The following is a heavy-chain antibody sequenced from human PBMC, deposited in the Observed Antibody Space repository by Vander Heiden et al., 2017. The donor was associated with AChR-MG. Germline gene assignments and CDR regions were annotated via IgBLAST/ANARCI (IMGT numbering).Heavy chain of an antibody. D-gene: IGHD6-13*01. V-gene: IGHV3-23*01. CDR1: GFPFSSYA. J-gene: IGHJ5*02. CDR3: ARSGASSSWYWFDP. CDR2: ISGSGRST. Sequence: EVQLLESGGGLVQPGGSLRLSCAASGFPFSSYAMSWVRQAPGKGLEWVSAISGSGRSTYYADSVKGRFTISRDNSKNTLYLQMNSLRAEDTAVYYCARSGASSSWYWFDPWGQGTLVTVSS.